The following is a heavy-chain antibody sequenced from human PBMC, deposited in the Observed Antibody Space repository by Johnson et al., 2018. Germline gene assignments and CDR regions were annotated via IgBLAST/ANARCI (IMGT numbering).Heavy chain of an antibody. CDR2: IWYDGSKK. CDR3: ARQRGPAGYFDS. Sequence: QVQLVESGGGVVQPGTSLTLSCAASGFSFSNYGMHWVRQAPGKGLEWVAVIWYDGSKKYYADSVKGRFTITRDNSKNTLYLEMNTLRAEDTAVYYCARQRGPAGYFDSWGQGTLVTVSS. D-gene: IGHD3-10*01. J-gene: IGHJ4*02. CDR1: GFSFSNYG. V-gene: IGHV3-33*01.